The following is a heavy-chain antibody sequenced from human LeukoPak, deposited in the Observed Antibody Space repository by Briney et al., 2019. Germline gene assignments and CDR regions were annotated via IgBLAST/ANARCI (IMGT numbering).Heavy chain of an antibody. Sequence: PGGSLRLSRAASGFTFSSYAMHWVRQAPGKGLEWVAVISYDGSNKYYADSVKGRFTISRDNSKNTLYLQMNSLRAEDTAVYYCARGLHPGRGWYIYWGQGTLVTVSS. D-gene: IGHD6-19*01. CDR3: ARGLHPGRGWYIY. J-gene: IGHJ4*02. CDR2: ISYDGSNK. V-gene: IGHV3-30*04. CDR1: GFTFSSYA.